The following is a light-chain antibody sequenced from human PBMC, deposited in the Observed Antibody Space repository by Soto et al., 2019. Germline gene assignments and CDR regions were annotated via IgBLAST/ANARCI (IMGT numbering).Light chain of an antibody. V-gene: IGLV1-40*01. J-gene: IGLJ1*01. Sequence: QSVLTQPPSVSGAPGQRVTISCTGSSSNIGAGYDEHWYQQLPGTAPKLLIYGNSNRPSGVPDRFSGSKSGTSASLAITGLQAEDEAEYYCQSYDSSLSTGFGTGTKVTVL. CDR2: GNS. CDR1: SSNIGAGYD. CDR3: QSYDSSLSTG.